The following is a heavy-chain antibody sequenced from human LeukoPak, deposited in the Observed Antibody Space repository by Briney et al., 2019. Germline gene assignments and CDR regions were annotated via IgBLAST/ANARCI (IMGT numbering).Heavy chain of an antibody. CDR2: ISSSSDYI. CDR1: GFTFSFYS. CDR3: ARDLHGESCTTPNCS. V-gene: IGHV3-21*01. D-gene: IGHD3-10*01. Sequence: PGGSLRLSCAASGFTFSFYSMNWVRQAPGKGLEWISSISSSSDYIYYADSVKGRFTISRDKAKNSLYLQMNSLRADDTAMYYCARDLHGESCTTPNCSWGQGTLVTVFS. J-gene: IGHJ4*02.